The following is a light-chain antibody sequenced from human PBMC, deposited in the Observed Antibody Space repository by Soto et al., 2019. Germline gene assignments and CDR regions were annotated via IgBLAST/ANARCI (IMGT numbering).Light chain of an antibody. CDR1: QPVATN. V-gene: IGKV3-15*01. CDR3: QQYNNWPPLT. Sequence: EIVMTQSPGTLSVSPGERATLSCRASQPVATNLAWYQKKPGQAPGLLIYGVSTRATGIPVRFSGSGSGTEFTLTISSLQSEDFAVYYCQQYNNWPPLTFGGGTKVQIK. J-gene: IGKJ4*01. CDR2: GVS.